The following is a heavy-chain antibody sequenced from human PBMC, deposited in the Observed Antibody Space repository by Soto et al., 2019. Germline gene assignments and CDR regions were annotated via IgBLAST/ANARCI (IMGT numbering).Heavy chain of an antibody. CDR3: ARGGHYDILTGYYVLAHFDY. V-gene: IGHV4-59*08. J-gene: IGHJ4*02. CDR1: GGSISSYY. CDR2: IYYSGST. Sequence: PETLSLTCTVSGGSISSYYWSWIRQPPGKGQEWIGYIYYSGSTNYNPSLKSRVTISVDTSKNQFSLKLSSVTAADTAVYYCARGGHYDILTGYYVLAHFDYWGQGTLVTVPS. D-gene: IGHD3-9*01.